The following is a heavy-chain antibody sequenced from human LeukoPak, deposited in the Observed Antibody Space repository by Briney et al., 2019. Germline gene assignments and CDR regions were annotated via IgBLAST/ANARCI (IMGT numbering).Heavy chain of an antibody. CDR3: ARDTYSSSSPGFDY. Sequence: GGSLRLSCAASGFTFSSYSMNWVRQAPGKGLEWVSYISSSSSTIYYADSVKGRFTISRDNAKNSLYLQMNSLRAEDTAVYYCARDTYSSSSPGFDYWGQGTLVTVSS. V-gene: IGHV3-48*01. CDR1: GFTFSSYS. D-gene: IGHD6-13*01. J-gene: IGHJ4*02. CDR2: ISSSSSTI.